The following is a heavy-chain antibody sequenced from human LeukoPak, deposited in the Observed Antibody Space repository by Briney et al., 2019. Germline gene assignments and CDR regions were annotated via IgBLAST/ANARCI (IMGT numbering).Heavy chain of an antibody. Sequence: PSQTLSLTCTVSCGSISSGSYYWSWIRQPAGKGLEWIGRIYTSGSTNYNPSLKSRVTISVDTSKNQFSLKLGSVTAADTAVYYCARSDTAMVPLDYWGQGTLVTVSS. D-gene: IGHD5-18*01. J-gene: IGHJ4*02. V-gene: IGHV4-61*02. CDR1: CGSISSGSYY. CDR2: IYTSGST. CDR3: ARSDTAMVPLDY.